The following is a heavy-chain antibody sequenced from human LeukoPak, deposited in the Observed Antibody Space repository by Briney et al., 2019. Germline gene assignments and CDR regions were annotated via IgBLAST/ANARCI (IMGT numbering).Heavy chain of an antibody. CDR1: RVSLRSYY. V-gene: IGHV4-59*12. CDR3: ARDQGRGGSGFLDWVAP. D-gene: IGHD3-10*01. J-gene: IGHJ5*02. Sequence: ETLCLTCTLSRVSLRSYYWTTIPQPPGKGLEWMGYIHYTGSVNYNPSIKSRVSISVDTSKHQFSLKLSSLTASHTAAYHCARDQGRGGSGFLDWVAPWGEGTLGTVSS. CDR2: IHYTGSV.